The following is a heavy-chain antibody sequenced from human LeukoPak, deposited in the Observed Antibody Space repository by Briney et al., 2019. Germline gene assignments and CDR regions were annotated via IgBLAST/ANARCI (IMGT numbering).Heavy chain of an antibody. V-gene: IGHV1-18*01. CDR3: ASSGVVINNWFDP. CDR2: ISAYNGNT. J-gene: IGHJ5*02. D-gene: IGHD3-3*01. CDR1: GYTFTSHG. Sequence: ASVQVSCKASGYTFTSHGISWVRQAPGQGLEWMGWISAYNGNTNSAQKLQGRVTITTDTSTSTAYMELRSLRSDDTAVYYCASSGVVINNWFDPWGQGTLVTVSS.